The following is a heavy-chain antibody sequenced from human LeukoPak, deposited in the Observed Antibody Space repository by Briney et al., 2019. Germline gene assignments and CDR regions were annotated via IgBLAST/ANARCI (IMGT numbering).Heavy chain of an antibody. CDR1: GGSISSGGYY. CDR3: ARLLIEVYGGRPSTAYPDS. V-gene: IGHV4-31*03. CDR2: IYYSGST. D-gene: IGHD2-15*01. J-gene: IGHJ5*01. Sequence: MASQTLSLTCTVSGGSISSGGYYWSWIRQHPGKGLEWIGYIYYSGSTYYNPSLKSRVTISVDTSKNQFSLKLSSVTAADTAVYYCARLLIEVYGGRPSTAYPDSWGQGTLVTVSS.